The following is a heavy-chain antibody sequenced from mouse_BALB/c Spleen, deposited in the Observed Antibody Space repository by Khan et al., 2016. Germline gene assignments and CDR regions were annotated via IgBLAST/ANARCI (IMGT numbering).Heavy chain of an antibody. D-gene: IGHD2-10*02. CDR2: IRLKFNNYAT. CDR3: TREYGNSW. V-gene: IGHV6-6*02. Sequence: EVELVESGGGLVQPGGSMKLSCVASGFTFSNYWRTWVGQSPEKGLDGVAEIRLKFNNYATHYAESVKGRFTISRDDSKSSVYLQMNNLRAEDTGIYYCTREYGNSWWGQGTTLTVSS. J-gene: IGHJ2*01. CDR1: GFTFSNYW.